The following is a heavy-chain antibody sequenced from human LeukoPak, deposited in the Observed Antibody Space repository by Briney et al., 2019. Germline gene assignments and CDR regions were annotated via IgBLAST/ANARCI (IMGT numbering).Heavy chain of an antibody. D-gene: IGHD3-22*01. Sequence: GGSLRLSCAASGFTFSSYGMHWVRQAPGKGLEWVAVIWYDGSNKYYADSVKGRFTISRDNSKNTLYLQMNSLRAEDTAVYYCARDYDSSGYYYATTEGEDYWGQGTLVTVSS. CDR1: GFTFSSYG. CDR3: ARDYDSSGYYYATTEGEDY. V-gene: IGHV3-33*01. J-gene: IGHJ4*02. CDR2: IWYDGSNK.